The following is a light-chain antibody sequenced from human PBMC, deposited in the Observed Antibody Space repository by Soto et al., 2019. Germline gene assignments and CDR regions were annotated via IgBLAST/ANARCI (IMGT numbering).Light chain of an antibody. CDR3: QQRHMWPIT. Sequence: EVVFTQSPVTLSLSPGERATVSSGASQSFRGLLAWYQQKPGQAPRLLIYDAYNRDTGIPPRFSGSGSGTDFTLTISSLEPEDSSVYYCQQRHMWPITFGQGTRLEIK. CDR1: QSFRGL. CDR2: DAY. V-gene: IGKV3-11*01. J-gene: IGKJ5*01.